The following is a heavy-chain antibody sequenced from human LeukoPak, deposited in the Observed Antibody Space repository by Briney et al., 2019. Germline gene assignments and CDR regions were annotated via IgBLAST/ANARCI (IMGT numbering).Heavy chain of an antibody. CDR1: GFTFSDYG. CDR3: ATSLVVLITHDVFDI. Sequence: GGSLRLSCAASGFTFSDYGMHWVRQAPGKGLEWMAFIRYDGSNKFYADSLKGRFTISRDNSKNTVYLQMNRLRAEDTAVYYCATSLVVLITHDVFDIWGQGTMVTVSS. J-gene: IGHJ3*02. V-gene: IGHV3-30*02. D-gene: IGHD3-22*01. CDR2: IRYDGSNK.